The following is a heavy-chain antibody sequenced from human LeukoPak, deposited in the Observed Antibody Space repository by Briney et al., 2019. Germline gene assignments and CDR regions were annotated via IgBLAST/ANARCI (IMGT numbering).Heavy chain of an antibody. Sequence: SETLSLTCAVYGGSFSGYYWSWIRQPPGKGLEWIGEINHSGSTNYNPSLKSRVTISVDTSKNQFSLKLSSVTAADTAVYYCARAEYYFWSGYPSALDPWGQGTLVTVSS. J-gene: IGHJ5*02. CDR3: ARAEYYFWSGYPSALDP. V-gene: IGHV4-34*01. CDR2: INHSGST. D-gene: IGHD3-3*01. CDR1: GGSFSGYY.